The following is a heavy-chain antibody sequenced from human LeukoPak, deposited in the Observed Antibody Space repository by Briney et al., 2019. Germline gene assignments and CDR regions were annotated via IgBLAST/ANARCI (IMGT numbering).Heavy chain of an antibody. D-gene: IGHD3-9*01. CDR2: INQDGSEK. Sequence: GGSLRLSCAASEFSFNNYRMSWVRQAPGKGLEWVASINQDGSEKYYVDPVKGRFTISRDNAEKSLYLQVNSLRAEDTAAYYCARDKDRSFDWFDRRPGGDAFGIWGQGTMVTVSS. V-gene: IGHV3-7*01. J-gene: IGHJ3*02. CDR3: ARDKDRSFDWFDRRPGGDAFGI. CDR1: EFSFNNYR.